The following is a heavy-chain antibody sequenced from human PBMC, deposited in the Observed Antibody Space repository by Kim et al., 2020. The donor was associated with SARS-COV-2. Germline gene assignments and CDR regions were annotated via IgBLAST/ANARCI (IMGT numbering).Heavy chain of an antibody. D-gene: IGHD6-13*01. Sequence: SETLSLTCAVYGGSFSGYYWSWIRQPPGKGLEWIGEINHSGSTNYNPSLKSRVTISVDTSKNQFSLKLSSVTAADTAVYYCARGRAAARNYYYYGMDVWGAGTTATVSS. J-gene: IGHJ6*04. CDR3: ARGRAAARNYYYYGMDV. V-gene: IGHV4-34*01. CDR2: INHSGST. CDR1: GGSFSGYY.